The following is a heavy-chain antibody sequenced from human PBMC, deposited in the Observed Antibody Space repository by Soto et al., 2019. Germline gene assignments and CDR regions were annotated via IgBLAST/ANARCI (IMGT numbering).Heavy chain of an antibody. J-gene: IGHJ3*02. Sequence: GGSLRLSCAASGFSFSYYSMDWVRQAPGKGLEWVSSISGSSSYIYYGDSVKGRFTISRDNARNSLFLQMNSLRAEDTAVYYCARAINGDYADAFDIWGQGTVVTVSS. CDR3: ARAINGDYADAFDI. D-gene: IGHD4-17*01. CDR2: ISGSSSYI. V-gene: IGHV3-21*01. CDR1: GFSFSYYS.